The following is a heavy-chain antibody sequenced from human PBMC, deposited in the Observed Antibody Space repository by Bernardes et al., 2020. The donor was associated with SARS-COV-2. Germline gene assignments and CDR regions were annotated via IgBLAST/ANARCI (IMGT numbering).Heavy chain of an antibody. CDR1: GFTFDDYA. J-gene: IGHJ3*02. CDR2: ISWNSGSI. D-gene: IGHD5-12*01. Sequence: GGSLRLSCAASGFTFDDYAMHWVRQAPGKGLEWVSGISWNSGSIGYADSVKGRFTISRDNAKNSLYLQMNSLRAEDTALYYCAKLPDRSGYSGLDDAFDIWGQGTMVTVSS. V-gene: IGHV3-9*01. CDR3: AKLPDRSGYSGLDDAFDI.